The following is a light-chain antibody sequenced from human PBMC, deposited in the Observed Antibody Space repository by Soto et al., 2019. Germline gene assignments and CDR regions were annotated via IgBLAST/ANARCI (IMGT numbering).Light chain of an antibody. Sequence: EIVLTQSPATLSLSPGASATGSCRASQCINTYLARYQQKPGQPHRLLMFDASNRASGTSARFSSTGCGTDFTLTISSLEPEDFVVYYCQQRTDWPPLTFGGGTNVQIK. CDR2: DAS. CDR3: QQRTDWPPLT. CDR1: QCINTY. J-gene: IGKJ4*01. V-gene: IGKV3-11*01.